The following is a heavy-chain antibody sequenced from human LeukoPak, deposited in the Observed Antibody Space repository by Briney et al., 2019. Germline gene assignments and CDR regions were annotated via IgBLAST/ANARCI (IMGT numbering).Heavy chain of an antibody. CDR2: ISYDGSNK. Sequence: PGRSLRLSCAASGFTFSSYGMHWVRQAPGKGLEWVAVISYDGSNKYYADSVKGRFTISRDNSKNTLYLQMNSLRAEDTAVYYCAKDSRATAFGSGLYYYYGMDVWGQGTMVTVSS. CDR3: AKDSRATAFGSGLYYYYGMDV. V-gene: IGHV3-30*18. D-gene: IGHD3-10*01. J-gene: IGHJ6*02. CDR1: GFTFSSYG.